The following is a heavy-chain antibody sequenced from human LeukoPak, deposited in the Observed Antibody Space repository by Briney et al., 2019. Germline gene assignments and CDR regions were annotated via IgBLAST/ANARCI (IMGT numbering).Heavy chain of an antibody. Sequence: SETLSLTCAVSGGSISSGGYSWSWIRQPPGKGLEWIGYIYHSGSTYYNPSLKSRVTISVDRSKNQFSLKLSSVTAAGTAVYYCARGRTPEFDYWGQGTLVTVSS. CDR2: IYHSGST. CDR1: GGSISSGGYS. D-gene: IGHD1-1*01. J-gene: IGHJ4*02. V-gene: IGHV4-30-2*01. CDR3: ARGRTPEFDY.